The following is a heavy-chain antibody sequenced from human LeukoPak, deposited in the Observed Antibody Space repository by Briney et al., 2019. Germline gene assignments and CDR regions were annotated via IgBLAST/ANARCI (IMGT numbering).Heavy chain of an antibody. CDR1: GFTFSSYA. D-gene: IGHD6-19*01. V-gene: IGHV3-30*04. Sequence: GGSLRLSCAASGFTFSSYAMHWVRQAPGKGLEWVAVISYDGSNKYYADSVKGRFTISRDNSKNTLYLQMNSLRAEDTAVYYCARRTGYSSGWLLRTGLGSLDYWGQGTLVTVSS. CDR2: ISYDGSNK. CDR3: ARRTGYSSGWLLRTGLGSLDY. J-gene: IGHJ4*02.